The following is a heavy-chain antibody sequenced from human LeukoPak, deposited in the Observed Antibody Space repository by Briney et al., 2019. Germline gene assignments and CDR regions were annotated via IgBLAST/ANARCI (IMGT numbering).Heavy chain of an antibody. CDR1: GDSISRPNYY. D-gene: IGHD2-8*01. Sequence: PSETLSLTCSVSGDSISRPNYYWGWIRQSPGKGLEWIGSIHYTGSTYHNPSLKSRVTISIDTSKNQFSLKLSSVTAADTAVYYCAREGMYAGNYYWGQGTLVTVSS. CDR3: AREGMYAGNYY. J-gene: IGHJ4*02. CDR2: IHYTGST. V-gene: IGHV4-39*07.